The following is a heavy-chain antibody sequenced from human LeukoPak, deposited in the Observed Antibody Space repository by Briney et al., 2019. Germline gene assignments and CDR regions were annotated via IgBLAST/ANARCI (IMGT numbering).Heavy chain of an antibody. Sequence: KISCKGSGYSFTSYWISWVRQAPGQGLEWMGGIIPIFGTANYAQKFQGRVTITADESTSTAYMELSSLRSEDTAVYYCARISMTTVVTPNWYFDLWGRGTLVTVSS. J-gene: IGHJ2*01. V-gene: IGHV1-69*01. CDR3: ARISMTTVVTPNWYFDL. CDR1: GYSFTSYW. D-gene: IGHD4-23*01. CDR2: IIPIFGTA.